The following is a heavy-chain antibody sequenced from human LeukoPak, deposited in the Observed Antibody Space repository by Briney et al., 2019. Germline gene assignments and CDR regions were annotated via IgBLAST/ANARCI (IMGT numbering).Heavy chain of an antibody. CDR3: AKHPGDFTGIVNYYYMDV. D-gene: IGHD3-16*02. CDR2: IKQDGSEK. V-gene: IGHV3-7*03. Sequence: PGGSLRLSCAASGFTFSSYWMSWVRQAPGKGLEWVANIKQDGSEKYYVDSVKGRFTISRDNSKNTLFLQMNSLRPEDTAVYYCAKHPGDFTGIVNYYYMDVWGKGTTVTVSS. CDR1: GFTFSSYW. J-gene: IGHJ6*03.